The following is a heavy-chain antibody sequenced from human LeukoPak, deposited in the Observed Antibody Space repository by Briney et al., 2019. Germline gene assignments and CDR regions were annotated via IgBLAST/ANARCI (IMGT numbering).Heavy chain of an antibody. CDR1: GGSISSGSYY. CDR3: ARDIPPNCTNGVCYSGNWFDP. V-gene: IGHV4-61*02. CDR2: IYTSGST. J-gene: IGHJ5*02. D-gene: IGHD2-8*01. Sequence: SETLSLTCTVSGGSISSGSYYWGWIRQPAGRGLEWIGRIYTSGSTNYNPSLKSRVTISVDTSKNQFSLKLSSVTAADTAVYYCARDIPPNCTNGVCYSGNWFDPWGQGTLVTVSS.